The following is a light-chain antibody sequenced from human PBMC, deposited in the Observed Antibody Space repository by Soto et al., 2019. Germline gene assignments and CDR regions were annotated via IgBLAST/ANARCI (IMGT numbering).Light chain of an antibody. Sequence: SFEVTQPRSETFAPGQTARITSGGNNIGSKSVHWYQQKPGQAPVLVVYDDSDRPSGIPERFSGSNSGNTATLTISRVEAGDEADYYCQVWDSSSDLYVFGTGTKV. CDR2: DDS. CDR3: QVWDSSSDLYV. CDR1: NIGSKS. J-gene: IGLJ1*01. V-gene: IGLV3-21*02.